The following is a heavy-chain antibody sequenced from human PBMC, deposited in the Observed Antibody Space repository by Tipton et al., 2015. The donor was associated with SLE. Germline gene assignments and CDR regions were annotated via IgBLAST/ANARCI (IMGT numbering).Heavy chain of an antibody. CDR1: GYSISTGYY. Sequence: TLSLTCTVSGYSISTGYYWGWIRQPPGKGLEWIGEINHSGSTNYDPSLKSRVTISVDTSKNQFSLNLSSVTAADTAVYYCARGSPGTLDYWGQGTLVTVSS. CDR2: INHSGST. CDR3: ARGSPGTLDY. V-gene: IGHV4-38-2*02. J-gene: IGHJ4*02. D-gene: IGHD6-13*01.